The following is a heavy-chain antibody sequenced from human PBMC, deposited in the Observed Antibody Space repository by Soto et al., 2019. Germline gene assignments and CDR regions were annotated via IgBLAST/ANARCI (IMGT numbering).Heavy chain of an antibody. CDR2: IYYSGTT. J-gene: IGHJ4*02. CDR1: GGSISSSSYY. CDR3: ARRYSASPVQG. V-gene: IGHV4-39*01. D-gene: IGHD1-26*01. Sequence: QLQLQESGPGLVKPSETLSLTCIVSGGSISSSSYYWGWIRQPPGKGLEWIGSIYYSGTTYYNPSLKGRVTISVDTSKNQFSLKLSSVTAADTAVYYCARRYSASPVQGWGQGTLVTVSS.